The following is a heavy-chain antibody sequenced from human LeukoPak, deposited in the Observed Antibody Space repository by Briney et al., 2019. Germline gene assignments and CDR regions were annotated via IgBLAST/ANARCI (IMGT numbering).Heavy chain of an antibody. Sequence: ASVKVSCKASGYTFTSYYMHWVRQAPGQGLEWMGIINPSAGSTSYAQKFQGRVTMTRDTSTSTVYMELSSLRSEDTAVYYCASTTVVTPGWFDPWGQGTLVTVSS. CDR1: GYTFTSYY. V-gene: IGHV1-46*01. CDR2: INPSAGST. D-gene: IGHD4-23*01. CDR3: ASTTVVTPGWFDP. J-gene: IGHJ5*02.